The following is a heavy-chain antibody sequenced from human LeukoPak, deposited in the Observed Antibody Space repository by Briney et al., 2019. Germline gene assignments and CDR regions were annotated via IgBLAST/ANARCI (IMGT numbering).Heavy chain of an antibody. CDR2: IYYSGST. CDR3: AREVAVAGKGDYYFGY. Sequence: PSQTLSLTCTVSGGSISSGDYYWSWIRQPPGKGLEWIGYIYYSGSTYYNPSLKSRVTISVDTSKNQFSLKLSSVTAADTAVYYCAREVAVAGKGDYYFGYWGQGTLVTVSS. D-gene: IGHD6-19*01. J-gene: IGHJ4*02. CDR1: GGSISSGDYY. V-gene: IGHV4-30-4*01.